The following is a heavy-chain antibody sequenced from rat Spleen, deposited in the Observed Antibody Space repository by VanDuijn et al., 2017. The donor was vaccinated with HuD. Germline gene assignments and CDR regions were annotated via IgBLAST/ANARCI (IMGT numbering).Heavy chain of an antibody. D-gene: IGHD3-4*01. CDR1: GYSITSSYR. CDR2: INSAGST. V-gene: IGHV3-3*01. CDR3: ARTNNPYFYVMDA. Sequence: EVQLQESGPGLVKPSQSLSLTCSVTGYSITSSYRWNWIRKFPGNKLDWMGYINSAGSTNYNPSLKSRFSITRDTSKNQFILQVNSVTTEDTATYYCARTNNPYFYVMDAWGQGASVTVSS. J-gene: IGHJ4*01.